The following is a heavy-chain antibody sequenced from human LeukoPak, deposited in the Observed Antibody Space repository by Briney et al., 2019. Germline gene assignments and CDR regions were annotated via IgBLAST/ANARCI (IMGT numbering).Heavy chain of an antibody. Sequence: GGSLRLSCAASGFTVSSNFMSWVRQAPGKGLEWVSLIYSVNSTYYADSVKGRFTISRDNSMNTVYLQMNSLRAEDTAVYYCARGWTSGFDYWGQGTLVTVSS. CDR1: GFTVSSNF. V-gene: IGHV3-66*01. J-gene: IGHJ4*02. CDR2: IYSVNST. CDR3: ARGWTSGFDY. D-gene: IGHD6-19*01.